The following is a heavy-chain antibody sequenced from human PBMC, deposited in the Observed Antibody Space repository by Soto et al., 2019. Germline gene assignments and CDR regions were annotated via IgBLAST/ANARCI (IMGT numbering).Heavy chain of an antibody. CDR3: ALSDWFDP. V-gene: IGHV3-74*01. CDR2: IRSDGSIT. J-gene: IGHJ5*02. CDR1: GFTFSGYW. Sequence: GGSLRLSCAASGFTFSGYWMHWIRQAPGKGLVWVSRIRSDGSITSSADSVNGRFTISIDNARNTLYLHMNSLRAEETAVYYCALSDWFDPWGPGTLVTVSS.